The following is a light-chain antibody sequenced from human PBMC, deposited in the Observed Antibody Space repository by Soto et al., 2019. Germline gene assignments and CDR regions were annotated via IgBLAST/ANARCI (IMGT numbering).Light chain of an antibody. Sequence: EIVMTQSPATLSVSPGERANLSCRASQSVSSNLAWYQQKPGQAPRLLIYGASTRATGIPARFSGSGSGTEFTITISSLQSEDFAVYYCQQYNNWTPLTLGGGTKVEIK. CDR3: QQYNNWTPLT. CDR2: GAS. CDR1: QSVSSN. V-gene: IGKV3-15*01. J-gene: IGKJ4*01.